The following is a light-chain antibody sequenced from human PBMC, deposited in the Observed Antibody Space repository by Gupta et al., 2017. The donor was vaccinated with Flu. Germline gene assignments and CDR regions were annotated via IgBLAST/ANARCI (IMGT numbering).Light chain of an antibody. CDR2: AAS. CDR3: LQHNSYPPT. Sequence: DIQMTQSPSSLSASVGDRVTITCRASQGIGNDLGWYQQRPGKAPKRLIYAASRLHSGVPSRFSGSGSGTEFTLTIISLQPEDFATYYCLQHNSYPPTFGQGTKVEIK. J-gene: IGKJ1*01. CDR1: QGIGND. V-gene: IGKV1-17*01.